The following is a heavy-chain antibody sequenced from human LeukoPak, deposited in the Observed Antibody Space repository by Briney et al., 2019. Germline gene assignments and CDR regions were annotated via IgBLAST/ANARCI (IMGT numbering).Heavy chain of an antibody. CDR3: ARREYSSSWFFDY. J-gene: IGHJ4*02. D-gene: IGHD6-13*01. CDR1: GYTFTGYY. Sequence: ASVTVSFKASGYTFTGYYMHWVRQAPGQGLEWMGWINPNSGGTNYAQKFQGRVTMTRDTSISTAYMELSRLRSDDTAVYYCARREYSSSWFFDYWGQGTLVTVSS. V-gene: IGHV1-2*02. CDR2: INPNSGGT.